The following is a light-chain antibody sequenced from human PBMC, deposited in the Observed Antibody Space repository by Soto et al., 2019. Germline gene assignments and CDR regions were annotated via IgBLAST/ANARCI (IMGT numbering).Light chain of an antibody. CDR2: DAS. CDR1: QDISKY. CDR3: QQYEDFPLT. J-gene: IGKJ5*01. Sequence: DIEMTQSPSSLSASVGDRVTITCQASQDISKYLNWYQQKTGRAPKLLIYDASSLESGVSSRFSGSGSGTHFTFTISSLQPDDIATYYCQQYEDFPLTFGQGTRLDIK. V-gene: IGKV1-33*01.